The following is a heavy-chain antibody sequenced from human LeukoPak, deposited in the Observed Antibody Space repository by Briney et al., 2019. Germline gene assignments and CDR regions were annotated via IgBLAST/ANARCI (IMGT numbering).Heavy chain of an antibody. CDR1: GYTFTSYD. J-gene: IGHJ6*02. CDR2: MNPNSGNT. V-gene: IGHV1-8*01. CDR3: AREVGIVVVDGMDV. Sequence: ASVKVSCKASGYTFTSYDINWLRQATGQGLEWMGWMNPNSGNTGYAQKFQGRVTMTRNTSISTAYMELSSLRSEDTAVYYCAREVGIVVVDGMDVWGQGTTVTVSS. D-gene: IGHD2-21*01.